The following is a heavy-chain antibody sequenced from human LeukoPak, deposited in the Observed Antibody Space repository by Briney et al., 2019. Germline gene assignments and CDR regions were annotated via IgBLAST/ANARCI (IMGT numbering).Heavy chain of an antibody. CDR1: GFTFSSYW. D-gene: IGHD2-2*01. CDR3: ASLVPAAPYYFDY. V-gene: IGHV3-7*01. J-gene: IGHJ4*02. Sequence: PGGSLRLSCAASGFTFSSYWMSWVRQAPGKGLEWVANIKQDGSEKYYVDSVKGRFTISRDNAKNSLYLQMNSLRAEDTAVYYCASLVPAAPYYFDYWGQGTLVTVSS. CDR2: IKQDGSEK.